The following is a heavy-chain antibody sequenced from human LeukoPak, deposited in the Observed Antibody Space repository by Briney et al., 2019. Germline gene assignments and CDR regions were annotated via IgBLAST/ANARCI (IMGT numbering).Heavy chain of an antibody. J-gene: IGHJ4*02. CDR3: ARADTENYGGLSFDY. Sequence: PSETLSLTCTVSGGSISRYYWSWIRQPPGKGLEWIGYIYDSGSPNYNPSLKSRVTISVDTSKNQFSLKLSSVTAADTAVYYCARADTENYGGLSFDYWGQGTLVTVSS. V-gene: IGHV4-59*01. D-gene: IGHD4-23*01. CDR1: GGSISRYY. CDR2: IYDSGSP.